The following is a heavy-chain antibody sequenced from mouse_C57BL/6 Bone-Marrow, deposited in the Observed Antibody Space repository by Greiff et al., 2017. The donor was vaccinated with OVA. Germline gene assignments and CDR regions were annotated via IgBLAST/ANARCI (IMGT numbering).Heavy chain of an antibody. V-gene: IGHV1-78*01. CDR1: GYTFTDHT. CDR3: ARYGPYYLDY. CDR2: VFPRAGST. Sequence: VQLQQLDVVLVKPGASVKISCKVSGYTFTDHTIHWMKQRPEQGLEWIGYVFPRAGSTKYNEKFKGKTTLTADKSSSTACMQLNSLTSEDSAVYFCARYGPYYLDYWGRGTALTVSS. J-gene: IGHJ2*01. D-gene: IGHD1-2*01.